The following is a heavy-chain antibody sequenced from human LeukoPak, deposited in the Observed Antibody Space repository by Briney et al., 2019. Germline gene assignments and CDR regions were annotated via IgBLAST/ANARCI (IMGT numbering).Heavy chain of an antibody. CDR1: GGSFSGYY. Sequence: SETLSLTCAVYGGSFSGYYWSWIRQPPGKGLEWIGSIYYSWSTYYNPSFKSRVTISVDTSKNQFSLKLSSVTAADTAVYYCARRGGGYDVDYWGQGTLVTVSS. V-gene: IGHV4-34*01. CDR3: ARRGGGYDVDY. D-gene: IGHD5-12*01. CDR2: IYYSWST. J-gene: IGHJ4*02.